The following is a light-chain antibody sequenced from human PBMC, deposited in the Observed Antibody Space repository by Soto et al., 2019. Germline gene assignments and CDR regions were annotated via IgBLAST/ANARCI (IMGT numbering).Light chain of an antibody. CDR2: SND. V-gene: IGLV1-44*01. CDR3: VAWDGSLNGHV. Sequence: QSVLTQPPSASGTPGQRVSISCSGRASDIGTNTVNWYQQFPGTAPKLLLHSNDQRPSGVPDRFSGSKSGTSASLAISGLQSEDEDDYYCVAWDGSLNGHVFGTGTKLTVL. J-gene: IGLJ1*01. CDR1: ASDIGTNT.